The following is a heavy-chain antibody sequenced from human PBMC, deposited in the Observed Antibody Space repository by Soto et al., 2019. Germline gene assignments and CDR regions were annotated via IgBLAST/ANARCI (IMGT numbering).Heavy chain of an antibody. Sequence: EVQLVESGGGLVQPGGSLKLSCAASGFIFSDSAMHWVRQASGKGLEWVGRIRSKVHSYATAYAASVEGRFTISRDDSYNTAYLQMNSLKTEDTAVYYCTRTDYGDYSPTGRFDPWGQGTLVTVSS. D-gene: IGHD4-17*01. CDR1: GFIFSDSA. J-gene: IGHJ5*02. CDR3: TRTDYGDYSPTGRFDP. V-gene: IGHV3-73*02. CDR2: IRSKVHSYAT.